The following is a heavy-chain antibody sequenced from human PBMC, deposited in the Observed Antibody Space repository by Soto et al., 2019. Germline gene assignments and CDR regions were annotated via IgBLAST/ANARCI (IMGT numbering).Heavy chain of an antibody. Sequence: SETLSLPGAVYGGSFSGYYWSWIRQPPGKGLEWIGEINHSGSTNYNPSLKSRVTISVDTSKNESSLKLSSVTAADPAVYYCARGRIAADGTRFPRYYYGMDVWGQGTTVTVSS. J-gene: IGHJ6*02. V-gene: IGHV4-34*01. CDR1: GGSFSGYY. D-gene: IGHD6-13*01. CDR3: ARGRIAADGTRFPRYYYGMDV. CDR2: INHSGST.